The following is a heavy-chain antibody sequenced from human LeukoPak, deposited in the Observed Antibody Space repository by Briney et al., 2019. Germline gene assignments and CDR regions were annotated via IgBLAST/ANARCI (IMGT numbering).Heavy chain of an antibody. CDR2: ISGDSHST. V-gene: IGHV3-43*02. CDR1: GFSFDDYA. Sequence: PGGSLRLSCAASGFSFDDYAMHWVRQAPGKGLEWVSPISGDSHSTSYADSVKGRFTISRDNSKNSLYLQMNSLRNDDTALYYCARDTEGYIYGYYYYGMDVWGQGTTVTVSS. J-gene: IGHJ6*02. D-gene: IGHD5-18*01. CDR3: ARDTEGYIYGYYYYGMDV.